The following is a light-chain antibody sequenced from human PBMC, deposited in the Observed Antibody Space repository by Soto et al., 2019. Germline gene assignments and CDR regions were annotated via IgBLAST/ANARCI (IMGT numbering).Light chain of an antibody. CDR2: DVS. CDR1: SSDVGGYNY. V-gene: IGLV2-14*01. CDR3: SSYTSSSNLDV. J-gene: IGLJ1*01. Sequence: QSALTQPASVSGSPGQSITISCTGTSSDVGGYNYVSWYQQHPGKAPKLMIYDVSNRPSGVSNRFSGSKSGNPASLTISGLQAEDEADYYCSSYTSSSNLDVCGPGTKLPVL.